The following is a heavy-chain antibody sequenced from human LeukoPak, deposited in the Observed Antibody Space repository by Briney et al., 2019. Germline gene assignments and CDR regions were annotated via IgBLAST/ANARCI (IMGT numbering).Heavy chain of an antibody. CDR1: GYTFTGYY. CDR2: INPNSGGT. V-gene: IGHV1-2*02. Sequence: VKVSCKASGYTFTGYYMHWVRQAPGQGLEWMGWINPNSGGTNYAQKFQGRVTMTRDTSISTAYMELSRLRSDDTAVYYCARSLHDIFPMGVWGKGTTVTVSS. CDR3: ARSLHDIFPMGV. J-gene: IGHJ6*04. D-gene: IGHD3-9*01.